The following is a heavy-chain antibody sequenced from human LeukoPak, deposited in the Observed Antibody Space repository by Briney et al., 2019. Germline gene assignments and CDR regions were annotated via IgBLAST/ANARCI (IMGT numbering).Heavy chain of an antibody. D-gene: IGHD2-21*01. CDR2: ISSSSSTI. Sequence: GGSLRLSCAVSGFTFSSHNMNWVRQAPGKGLEWVSYISSSSSTIFYADSVKGRFTISRDNAKNSLYLQMNSLRDEDTAVYYCATLFVFSGYFDYWGQGTLVTVSS. CDR3: ATLFVFSGYFDY. V-gene: IGHV3-48*02. J-gene: IGHJ4*02. CDR1: GFTFSSHN.